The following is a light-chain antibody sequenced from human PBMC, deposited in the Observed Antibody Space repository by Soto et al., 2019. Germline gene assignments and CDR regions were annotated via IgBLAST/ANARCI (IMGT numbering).Light chain of an antibody. CDR1: QSISSY. J-gene: IGKJ5*01. CDR2: AAS. CDR3: QQSYSTPPIA. Sequence: DIQMTQSPSSLSASVGDSVTITCRASQSISSYLNWYPQKPGKAPKLLIYAASSLQSGVPSRFSGSGSGTDFTLTISSLQPEDFATYYGQQSYSTPPIAFGQGTRLEIK. V-gene: IGKV1-39*01.